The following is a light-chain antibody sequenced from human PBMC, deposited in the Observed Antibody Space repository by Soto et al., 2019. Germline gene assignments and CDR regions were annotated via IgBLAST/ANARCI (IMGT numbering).Light chain of an antibody. CDR2: DAT. CDR1: QGIGDF. V-gene: IGKV1-33*01. J-gene: IGKJ3*01. Sequence: DIQMTQSPSSLSASVGDRVTITCQASQGIGDFLNWYQQKPGEAPKLLIYDATNLETGVPSRFSGSASGTDFTLTICSLQPEDVASYYCQQFANLRPVTFGPGNRVDLK. CDR3: QQFANLRPVT.